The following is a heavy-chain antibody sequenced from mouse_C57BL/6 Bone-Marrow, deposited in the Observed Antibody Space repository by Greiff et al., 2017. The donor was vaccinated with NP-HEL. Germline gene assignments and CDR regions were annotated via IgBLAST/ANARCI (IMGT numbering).Heavy chain of an antibody. J-gene: IGHJ3*01. V-gene: IGHV1-81*01. Sequence: VQLQQSGAELARPGASVKLSCKASGYTFTSYGISWVKQRTGQCLEWIGEIYPRSGNTYYNEKFKGKATLTADKSSSTAYMELRSLTSEDSAVYFCARERNYYGRGSWFAYWGQGTLVTVSA. CDR1: GYTFTSYG. CDR3: ARERNYYGRGSWFAY. D-gene: IGHD1-1*01. CDR2: IYPRSGNT.